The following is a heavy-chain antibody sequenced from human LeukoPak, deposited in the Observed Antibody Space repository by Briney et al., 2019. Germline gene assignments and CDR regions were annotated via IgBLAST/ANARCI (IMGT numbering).Heavy chain of an antibody. CDR1: GFTFSDYY. Sequence: SGGSLRLSCAASGFTFSDYYMSWIRQAPGKGLEWVSYISSSGSTIYYADSVKGRFTISRDNAKNSLYLQMNSLRAEDTALYYCAKDYYGSGGYFDYWGQGTLVTVSS. CDR3: AKDYYGSGGYFDY. D-gene: IGHD3-10*01. V-gene: IGHV3-11*01. CDR2: ISSSGSTI. J-gene: IGHJ4*02.